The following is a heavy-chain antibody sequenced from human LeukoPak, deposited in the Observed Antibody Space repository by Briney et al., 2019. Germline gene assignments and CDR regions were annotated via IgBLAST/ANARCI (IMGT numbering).Heavy chain of an antibody. J-gene: IGHJ4*02. D-gene: IGHD5-24*01. V-gene: IGHV3-20*03. CDR1: GFTFYYYG. CDR3: ARQEIVEMATPWEGNFGY. Sequence: GGSLRLSFAASGFTFYYYGMSWVRPAPGKGLEWVSGINWNGGSTGYADSVKGRFTISRDNAKNSLYLQMNSLRAEDTALYYCARQEIVEMATPWEGNFGYWGQGTLVTVSS. CDR2: INWNGGST.